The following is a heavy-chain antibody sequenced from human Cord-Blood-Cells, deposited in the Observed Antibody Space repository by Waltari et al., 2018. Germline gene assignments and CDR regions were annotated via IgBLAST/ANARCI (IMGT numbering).Heavy chain of an antibody. CDR1: GFTFSSYA. D-gene: IGHD3-10*01. Sequence: EVQLLESGGGLVQPGGSLRLSCAASGFTFSSYAMSWVRQAPGKGLEWVSALSGSGGSTYYADAGKGRFTISRDNSKNTLYLQMNSLRGEDTAVYYCAKDRKVTMVRGVINYWGQGTLVTVSS. CDR2: LSGSGGST. CDR3: AKDRKVTMVRGVINY. V-gene: IGHV3-23*01. J-gene: IGHJ4*02.